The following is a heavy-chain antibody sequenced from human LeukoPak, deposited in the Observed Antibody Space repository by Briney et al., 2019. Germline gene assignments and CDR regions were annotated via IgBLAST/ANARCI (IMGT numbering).Heavy chain of an antibody. Sequence: SETLSLTCTVSGGSISGYYWSWIRQPPGKGLEWIGYIYYSGSTNYNPSLKSRVTISVDMSKNQFSPKLSSVTAADTAVYYCARDSDWNDGFDYWGQGTLVTVSS. CDR3: ARDSDWNDGFDY. CDR2: IYYSGST. J-gene: IGHJ4*02. V-gene: IGHV4-59*01. D-gene: IGHD1-1*01. CDR1: GGSISGYY.